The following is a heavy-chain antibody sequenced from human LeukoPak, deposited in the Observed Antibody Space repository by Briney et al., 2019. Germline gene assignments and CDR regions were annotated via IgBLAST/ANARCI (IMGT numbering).Heavy chain of an antibody. D-gene: IGHD3/OR15-3a*01. Sequence: ASVKVPCKASGYSFTSFGISWVRQAPGQGLEWMGWISAYNGNTRSAQKFQGRVTMTTDTSTSTAYMELRSLRFDDTAVFYCVRDLGVDTSMIFFDFWGQGTLVTVSS. CDR3: VRDLGVDTSMIFFDF. CDR1: GYSFTSFG. J-gene: IGHJ4*02. V-gene: IGHV1-18*01. CDR2: ISAYNGNT.